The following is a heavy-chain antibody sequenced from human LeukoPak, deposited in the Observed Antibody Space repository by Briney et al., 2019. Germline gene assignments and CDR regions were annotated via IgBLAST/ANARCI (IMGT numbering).Heavy chain of an antibody. Sequence: GASVKVSCKTSGYSFTTYSIHWVRQAPGQGLEWMGIINHKGDITTYAQRFQGRVTMASDTSTATVYMELSGLRSEDTAIYYCARKWSSRDWFDPWGQGTLLTVSS. V-gene: IGHV1-46*01. CDR3: ARKWSSRDWFDP. CDR2: INHKGDIT. J-gene: IGHJ5*02. D-gene: IGHD2-8*01. CDR1: GYSFTTYS.